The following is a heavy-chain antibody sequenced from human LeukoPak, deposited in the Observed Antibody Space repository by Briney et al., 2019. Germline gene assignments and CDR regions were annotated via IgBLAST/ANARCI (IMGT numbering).Heavy chain of an antibody. D-gene: IGHD6-19*01. Sequence: SETLSLTCTVSGGSISSSSYYWGWIRQPPGKGLEWIGSIYYSGSTYYNPSLKSRVTISVDTSKNQFSLKLSSVTAADTAVYYCARQTGAVAGTSPDYWGQGTLVTVSS. V-gene: IGHV4-39*01. CDR3: ARQTGAVAGTSPDY. CDR1: GGSISSSSYY. CDR2: IYYSGST. J-gene: IGHJ4*02.